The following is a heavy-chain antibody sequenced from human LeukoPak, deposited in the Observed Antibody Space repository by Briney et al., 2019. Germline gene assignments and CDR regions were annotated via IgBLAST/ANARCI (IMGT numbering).Heavy chain of an antibody. CDR2: IHYSGST. CDR3: XXXXEGGYTYGYFYYYYMDV. J-gene: IGHJ6*03. D-gene: IGHD5-18*01. Sequence: SETLSLTCTVSGGSISSYYWSWIRQPPGKGLEWIGYIHYSGSTNYNPSLKSRVTISVDTSKNQFSQKLSPVTAADTAGYYWXXXXEGGYTYGYFYYYYMDVWGKGTTVTISS. CDR1: GGSISSYY. V-gene: IGHV4-59*12.